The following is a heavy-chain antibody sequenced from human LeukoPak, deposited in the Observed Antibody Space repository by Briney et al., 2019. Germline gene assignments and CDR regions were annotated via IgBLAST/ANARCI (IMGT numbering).Heavy chain of an antibody. CDR3: ARGSIRAFDI. CDR2: IYYSGST. V-gene: IGHV4-31*03. J-gene: IGHJ3*02. CDR1: GGSISSGGYY. Sequence: SQTLSLTCTVSGGSISSGGYYWSWIRQHPGKGLEWIGYIYYSGSTYYNPSLKSRVTISVDTSKNQFSLKLSSVTAADTAVYYCARGSIRAFDIWGQGTMVTVSS.